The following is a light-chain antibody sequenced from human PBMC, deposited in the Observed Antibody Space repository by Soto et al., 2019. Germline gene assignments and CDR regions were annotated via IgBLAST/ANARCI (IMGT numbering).Light chain of an antibody. CDR2: AAS. Sequence: DIQMTQSPSSLSASIGARVPITCRASQNITSYFYWYQQKPGKAPKLLIYAASTLQRVVRSRFSVMRSGTNLTLNIRSLRPEDLAKYYFEERTSIPEKLGQGTNVEIK. CDR3: EERTSIPEK. J-gene: IGKJ1*01. CDR1: QNITSY. V-gene: IGKV1-39*01.